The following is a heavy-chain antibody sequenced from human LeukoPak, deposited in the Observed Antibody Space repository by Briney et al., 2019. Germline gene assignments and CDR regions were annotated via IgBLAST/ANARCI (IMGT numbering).Heavy chain of an antibody. CDR2: INHSGST. CDR1: GGSFSGYY. Sequence: NTSETLSLTCAVYGGSFSGYYWSWIRQPPGKGLEWIGEINHSGSTNYNPSLKSRVTISVDTSKNQFSLKLSSVTAADTAVYYCARNGKFITIFGVVSNFDYWGQGTLVTVSS. J-gene: IGHJ4*02. CDR3: ARNGKFITIFGVVSNFDY. D-gene: IGHD3-3*01. V-gene: IGHV4-34*01.